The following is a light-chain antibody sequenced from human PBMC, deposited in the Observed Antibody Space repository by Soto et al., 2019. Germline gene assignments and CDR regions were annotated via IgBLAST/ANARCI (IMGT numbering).Light chain of an antibody. CDR2: AAS. J-gene: IGKJ5*01. Sequence: DIQMTQSPSSLSASVGDRVTITCRASQGISNYLAWYQQKPGKVPKLLIYAASTLQSGVPSRFSGSGSGTDFTLTMSSLQTEDVATYYCQKYNSAPITCGQGTRLEIK. CDR3: QKYNSAPIT. V-gene: IGKV1-27*01. CDR1: QGISNY.